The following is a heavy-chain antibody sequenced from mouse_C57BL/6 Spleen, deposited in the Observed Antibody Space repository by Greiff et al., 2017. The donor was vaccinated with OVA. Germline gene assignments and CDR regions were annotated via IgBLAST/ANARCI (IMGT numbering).Heavy chain of an antibody. V-gene: IGHV1-15*01. Sequence: VKLQESGAELVRPGASVTLSCKASGYTFTDYEMHWVKQTPVHGLEWIGAIDPETGGTAYTQKFKGKAILTADKSSSTAYMELRSLTSEDSAVYYCTIHYAIDYWGQGTSVTVSS. CDR2: IDPETGGT. J-gene: IGHJ4*01. CDR3: TIHYAIDY. CDR1: GYTFTDYE.